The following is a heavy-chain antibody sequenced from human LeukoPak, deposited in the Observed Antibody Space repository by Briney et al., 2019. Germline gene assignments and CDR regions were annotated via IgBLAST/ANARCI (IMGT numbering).Heavy chain of an antibody. D-gene: IGHD4-11*01. CDR2: INHSGST. CDR1: GGSFSGYY. CDR3: ARGHDYSNYWFQH. J-gene: IGHJ1*01. Sequence: SETLSLTCAVYGGSFSGYYWSWIRQPPGKGLEWIGEINHSGSTNYNPSLKSRVTISVDTSKIQFSLKLSSVTAADTAVYYCARGHDYSNYWFQHWGQGTLVTVSS. V-gene: IGHV4-34*01.